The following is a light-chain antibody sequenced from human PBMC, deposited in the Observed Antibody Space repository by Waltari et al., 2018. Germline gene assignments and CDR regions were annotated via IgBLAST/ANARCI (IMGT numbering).Light chain of an antibody. CDR2: EVS. CDR1: SSDVGGDNY. Sequence: QSALTQPAPVSGSPGQSITSSCTGSSSDVGGDNYVPWFQPRPGKAPKLMIYEVSNRPSGVSDRFSCSKSGNPASLTISGLQPEDGAYYYYCLYTSSTTVVFGGGTKLTVL. J-gene: IGLJ2*01. V-gene: IGLV2-14*01. CDR3: CLYTSSTTVV.